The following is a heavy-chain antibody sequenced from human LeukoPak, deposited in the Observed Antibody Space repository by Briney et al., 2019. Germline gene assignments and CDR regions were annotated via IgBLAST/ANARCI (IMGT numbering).Heavy chain of an antibody. CDR1: GFTFSSYA. Sequence: PGRSLRLSCAASGFTFSSYAMHWVRQAPGKGLEWVAVISYDGSNKYYADSVKGRFAISRDNSKNTLYLQMNSLRAEDTAVYFLVRVGGLESLYTGMTVGGKGPTAT. D-gene: IGHD5-24*01. CDR2: ISYDGSNK. J-gene: IGHJ6*04. CDR3: VRVGGLESLYTGMTV. V-gene: IGHV3-30*09.